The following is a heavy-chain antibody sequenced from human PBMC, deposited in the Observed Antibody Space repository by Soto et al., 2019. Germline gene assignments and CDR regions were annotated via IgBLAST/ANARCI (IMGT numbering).Heavy chain of an antibody. CDR1: GFTFSSYG. J-gene: IGHJ4*02. CDR3: ARGAIAARPVDY. V-gene: IGHV3-33*01. D-gene: IGHD6-6*01. Sequence: GGSLRLSCAASGFTFSSYGMHWVRQAPGKGLEWVAVIWYDGSNKYYADSVKGRFTISRDNSKNTLYLQMNSLRAEDTAVYYCARGAIAARPVDYWGQGTLVTVSS. CDR2: IWYDGSNK.